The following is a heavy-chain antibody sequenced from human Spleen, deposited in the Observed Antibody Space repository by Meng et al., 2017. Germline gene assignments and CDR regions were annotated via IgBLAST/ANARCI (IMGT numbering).Heavy chain of an antibody. CDR3: AHKKRHYDILTGYYLDAFDI. D-gene: IGHD3-9*01. Sequence: SCPTLSKPAQTLTLTTTFSGFSLNTSEVGVGWIRQPPGKALEWLALSYWHDDKGYRPSLKTRLTITKDTSKNQVVLTMTNMDPVDTATYYCAHKKRHYDILTGYYLDAFDIWGQGTMVTVSS. V-gene: IGHV2-5*01. CDR1: GFSLNTSEVG. J-gene: IGHJ3*02. CDR2: SYWHDDK.